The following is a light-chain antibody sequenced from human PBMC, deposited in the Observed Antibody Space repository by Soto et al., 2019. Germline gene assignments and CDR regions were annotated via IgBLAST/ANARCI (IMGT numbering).Light chain of an antibody. CDR3: QQYGSSLTWT. V-gene: IGKV3-20*01. Sequence: EIVLTQSPGTLSLSPGERATLSCRASQSVSSSYLAWYQQKPGQAPRLLIYGASSRATGIPDRFSGSGSGTDCPSTISRLEPEDFAVYYCQQYGSSLTWTFGQGTKVEIK. CDR2: GAS. CDR1: QSVSSSY. J-gene: IGKJ1*01.